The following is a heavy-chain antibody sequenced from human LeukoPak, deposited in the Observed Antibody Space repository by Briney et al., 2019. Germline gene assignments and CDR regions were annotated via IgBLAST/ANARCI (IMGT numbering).Heavy chain of an antibody. CDR1: GFTFSSYS. V-gene: IGHV3-48*01. CDR3: ARAVGNSGNDY. J-gene: IGHJ4*02. Sequence: GGSLRLSCAASGFTFSSYSMNWVRQAPGKGLEWVSYISSSSSTIYYADSVKGRFTISRDNAKNSLYLQMNSLRAEDTAVYYCARAVGNSGNDYWGQGTLVTVSS. CDR2: ISSSSSTI. D-gene: IGHD4-23*01.